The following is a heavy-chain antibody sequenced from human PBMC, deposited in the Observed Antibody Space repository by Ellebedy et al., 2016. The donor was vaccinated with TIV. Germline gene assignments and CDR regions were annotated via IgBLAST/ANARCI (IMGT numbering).Heavy chain of an antibody. Sequence: PGGSLRLSCAASGLTFSSYDMSWVRQAPGKGLEWVPGISGSGGSTYYADSVKGRFAISRDNAKNSLYLQMNSLRAEDTAVYYCARKVPAPTTVPPNWYFDLWGRGTLVTVSS. D-gene: IGHD4-17*01. CDR3: ARKVPAPTTVPPNWYFDL. CDR2: ISGSGGST. CDR1: GLTFSSYD. J-gene: IGHJ2*01. V-gene: IGHV3-23*01.